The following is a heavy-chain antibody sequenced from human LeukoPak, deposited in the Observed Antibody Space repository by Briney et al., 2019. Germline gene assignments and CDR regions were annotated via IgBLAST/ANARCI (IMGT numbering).Heavy chain of an antibody. D-gene: IGHD4-11*01. CDR2: INPNSGGT. Sequence: GASVKVSCKASGYTFTGYYMHWVRQAPGQGLEWMGWINPNSGGTNYAQKFQGRVTMTRVTSISTAYMELSRLRSDDTAVYYCAHSNYAGDAFDIWGQGTMVTVSS. CDR3: AHSNYAGDAFDI. J-gene: IGHJ3*02. CDR1: GYTFTGYY. V-gene: IGHV1-2*02.